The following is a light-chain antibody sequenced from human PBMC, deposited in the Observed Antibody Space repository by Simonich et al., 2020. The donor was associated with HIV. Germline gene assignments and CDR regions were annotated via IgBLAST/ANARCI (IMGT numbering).Light chain of an antibody. CDR2: EAS. Sequence: DIQMTQSPSTLSASVGDIVTITCRASQSIDNWLAWLQQKPGKAPKLLVYEASSLQSGVPSRFSGSGSGAEFTLTISSLQPDDFATYYCQQYNNYPQTFGQGTKVEIK. V-gene: IGKV1-5*03. J-gene: IGKJ1*01. CDR3: QQYNNYPQT. CDR1: QSIDNW.